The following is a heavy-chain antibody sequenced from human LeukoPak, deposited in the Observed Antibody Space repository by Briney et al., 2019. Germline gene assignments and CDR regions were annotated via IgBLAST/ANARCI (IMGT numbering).Heavy chain of an antibody. V-gene: IGHV1-2*02. CDR2: INPNSGGT. CDR1: GYTFTVTGYY. D-gene: IGHD1-7*01. Sequence: GASVKVSCKVSGYTFTVTGYYIHWVRRAPGQGLEWMGWINPNSGGTNYAQRFQGRTTMTRDTSISTAYMELSSLRSDDTALYYCARVPHRGTIVELPGTILDAFDIWSQGTMVTVSS. J-gene: IGHJ3*02. CDR3: ARVPHRGTIVELPGTILDAFDI.